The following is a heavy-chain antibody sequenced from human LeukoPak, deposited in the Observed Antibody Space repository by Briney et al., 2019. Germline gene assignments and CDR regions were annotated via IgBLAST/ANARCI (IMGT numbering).Heavy chain of an antibody. J-gene: IGHJ4*02. CDR3: ASERGATQYFDY. CDR2: IIPVLAVS. Sequence: SVKVSCKASGGSFSSYVITWVRQAPGQGLEWMGRIIPVLAVSNFAQKFQGRVTITADKSASTAYMELSSLRSEDTAVYYCASERGATQYFDYWGQGTLVTVSS. CDR1: GGSFSSYV. D-gene: IGHD3-10*01. V-gene: IGHV1-69*04.